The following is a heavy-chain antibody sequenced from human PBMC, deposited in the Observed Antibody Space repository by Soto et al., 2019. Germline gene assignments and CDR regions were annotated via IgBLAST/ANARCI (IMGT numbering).Heavy chain of an antibody. CDR3: AKDQASGQGSFDS. CDR2: ISYDGSNQ. V-gene: IGHV3-30*18. CDR1: GFTFNIYG. Sequence: GGSLRLSCAASGFTFNIYGMHWVRQAPDKGLEWVALISYDGSNQYYADSVKGRFTISRDNSKNTLFLQMNSLRADDTAVYYCAKDQASGQGSFDSWGQGTMVTVYS. J-gene: IGHJ4*02.